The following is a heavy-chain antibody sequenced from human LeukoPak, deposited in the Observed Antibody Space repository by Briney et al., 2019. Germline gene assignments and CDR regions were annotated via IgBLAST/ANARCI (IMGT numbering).Heavy chain of an antibody. J-gene: IGHJ4*02. CDR1: GYSISSDYY. D-gene: IGHD1-26*01. Sequence: ASETLSLTCTVSGYSISSDYYWGWIRQPPGKGLEWVGSIYHTGTTYYNPSLKSRVTISVDTSKNQFSLKLSSVTATDTAVYYCATTNIVGASPGGHWGQGTLVTVSS. CDR2: IYHTGTT. V-gene: IGHV4-38-2*02. CDR3: ATTNIVGASPGGH.